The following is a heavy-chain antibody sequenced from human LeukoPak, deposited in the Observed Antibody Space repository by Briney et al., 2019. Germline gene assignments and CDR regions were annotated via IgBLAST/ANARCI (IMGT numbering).Heavy chain of an antibody. V-gene: IGHV1-2*02. CDR2: INPNSGGT. CDR3: ATGVGYYEPDAFDI. CDR1: GYTFTGYY. J-gene: IGHJ3*02. Sequence: ASVKVSCKASGYTFTGYYMHWVRQAPGQGLEWMGWINPNSGGTNYAQKFQGRVTMTRDTSISTAYLQWSSLKASDTAMYYCATGVGYYEPDAFDIWGQGTMVTVSS. D-gene: IGHD3-22*01.